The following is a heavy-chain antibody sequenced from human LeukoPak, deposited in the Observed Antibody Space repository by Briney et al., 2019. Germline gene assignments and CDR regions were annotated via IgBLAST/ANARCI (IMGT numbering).Heavy chain of an antibody. CDR3: AREWNYETIGYYYYY. V-gene: IGHV1-69*13. J-gene: IGHJ4*02. Sequence: ASVKVSCKASGGTFIRYGISWVRQAPGQGLEWMGGIIPLFGTANYAQKFQGRVTITADESTSTAYMELSRLRPEDTALYYCAREWNYETIGYYYYYWGQGTLVTVSS. D-gene: IGHD3-22*01. CDR2: IIPLFGTA. CDR1: GGTFIRYG.